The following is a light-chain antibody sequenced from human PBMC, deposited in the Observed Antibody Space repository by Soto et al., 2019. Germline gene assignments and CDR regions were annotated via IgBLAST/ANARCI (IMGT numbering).Light chain of an antibody. V-gene: IGKV1-39*01. CDR2: AAS. CDR3: QQYNNWPMWT. J-gene: IGKJ1*01. Sequence: IQLTQSPSSLSASVVDRVTITCLASQSISSYLNWYQQKPGKAPKLLIYAASSLQSGVPSRFSGSGSGTDFTLTINSLQSEDFAVYYCQQYNNWPMWTFGQGTKVDI. CDR1: QSISSY.